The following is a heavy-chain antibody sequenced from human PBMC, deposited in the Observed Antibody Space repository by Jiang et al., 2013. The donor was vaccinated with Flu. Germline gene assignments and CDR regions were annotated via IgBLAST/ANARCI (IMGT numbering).Heavy chain of an antibody. D-gene: IGHD4-23*01. V-gene: IGHV4-34*01. J-gene: IGHJ4*02. Sequence: LLKPSETLSLTCAVYGGSFSGYYWSWIRQPPGKGLEWIGEINHSGSTNYNPSLKSRVTISVDTSKNQFSLKLSSVTAADTAVYYCARGRGGPDYWGQGNPGHRLL. CDR1: GGSFSGYY. CDR2: INHSGST. CDR3: ARGRGGPDY.